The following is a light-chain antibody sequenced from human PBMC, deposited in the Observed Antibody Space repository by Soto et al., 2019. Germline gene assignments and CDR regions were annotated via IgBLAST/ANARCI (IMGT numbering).Light chain of an antibody. V-gene: IGLV2-14*01. Sequence: QSALTQPASVSGSPGQSITISCTGTSSDVAGYNFVSWYQQHPGKAPKLMIYEVSNRPSGVSNRFSGSKSGNTASLTISGLQAEDEADYYCSSYARSNTLVFGTGTKLTVL. J-gene: IGLJ1*01. CDR3: SSYARSNTLV. CDR1: SSDVAGYNF. CDR2: EVS.